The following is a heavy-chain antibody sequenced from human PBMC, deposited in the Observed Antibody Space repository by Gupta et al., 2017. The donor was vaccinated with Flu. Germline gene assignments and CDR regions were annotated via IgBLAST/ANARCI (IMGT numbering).Heavy chain of an antibody. D-gene: IGHD3-3*01. CDR1: GGSFSRDN. Sequence: LLQSGAEVQKPGSSVKVSCKAYGGSFSRDNISWVRQAPGHGLEWMGRIILSLDIINYAPKFQGRLTITADKATSTVYMELSILTSDDTAVYYCARENGVSDFDRWGQWTLVSVSS. J-gene: IGHJ4*02. CDR3: ARENGVSDFDR. CDR2: IILSLDII. V-gene: IGHV1-69*08.